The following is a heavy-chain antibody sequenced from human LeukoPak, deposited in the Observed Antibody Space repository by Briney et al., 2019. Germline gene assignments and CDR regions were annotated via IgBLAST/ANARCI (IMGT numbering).Heavy chain of an antibody. Sequence: GGSLRLSCAASGFAFSSYSMNWVRQAPGKGLEWVSSISSSSSYIYYADSVKGRFTISRDNAKNSLYLQMNSLRAEDTAVYYCARAIVVIPAAIRYWGQGTLVTVS. D-gene: IGHD2-2*01. CDR1: GFAFSSYS. J-gene: IGHJ4*02. CDR3: ARAIVVIPAAIRY. V-gene: IGHV3-21*04. CDR2: ISSSSSYI.